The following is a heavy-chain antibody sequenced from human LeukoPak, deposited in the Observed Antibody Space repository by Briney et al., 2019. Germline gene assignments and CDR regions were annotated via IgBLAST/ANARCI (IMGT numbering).Heavy chain of an antibody. D-gene: IGHD3-10*01. CDR3: ANRRYYYGSGSYLRN. V-gene: IGHV4-34*01. J-gene: IGHJ4*02. CDR2: INHSGST. Sequence: SETLSLTCAVYGGSFSGYYWSWIRQPPGKGLEWIGEINHSGSTNYNPSLKSRVTISVDTSKNQFSLKLSSVTAADTAVYYCANRRYYYGSGSYLRNWGQGTLVTVSS. CDR1: GGSFSGYY.